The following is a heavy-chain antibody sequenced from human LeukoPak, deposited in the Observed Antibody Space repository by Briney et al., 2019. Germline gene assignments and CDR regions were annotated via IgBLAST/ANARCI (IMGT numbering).Heavy chain of an antibody. CDR3: AREARGYSYGYQPDY. CDR2: INSDGSST. J-gene: IGHJ4*02. CDR1: GFTFSSYW. Sequence: GGSLRLSCAASGFTFSSYWMHWVRQAPGKGLVWVSRINSDGSSTSYADSVKGRFTISRDNAKNTLYLQMNSLRAEDTAVYYCAREARGYSYGYQPDYWGQGTLVTVSS. D-gene: IGHD5-18*01. V-gene: IGHV3-74*01.